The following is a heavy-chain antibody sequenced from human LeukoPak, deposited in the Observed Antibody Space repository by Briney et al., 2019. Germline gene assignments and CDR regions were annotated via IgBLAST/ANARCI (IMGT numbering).Heavy chain of an antibody. J-gene: IGHJ4*02. Sequence: GGSLRLSCATSGLTFSSYWMSWVRQAPGKGLEWVANIKQDGSEIYYVDSVRGRFTISRDNAKNSLYLQMNSLRAGDTAVYFCARDNMLGYYFDYWGQGTLVTVSS. V-gene: IGHV3-7*01. CDR2: IKQDGSEI. CDR3: ARDNMLGYYFDY. D-gene: IGHD1-26*01. CDR1: GLTFSSYW.